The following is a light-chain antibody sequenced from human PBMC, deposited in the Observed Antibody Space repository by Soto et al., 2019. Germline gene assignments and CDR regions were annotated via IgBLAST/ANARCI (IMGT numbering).Light chain of an antibody. CDR3: QQSYTTASIT. Sequence: DIQMTQSPSSLSASVGDRVTITCRASQSISRNLNWYQHKPGKAPKLLIYAASSLQNGVPSRFSGRGSGTAFTLTISRLQPEDFGTYYCQQSYTTASITFGHGTRLEMK. CDR2: AAS. CDR1: QSISRN. V-gene: IGKV1-39*01. J-gene: IGKJ5*01.